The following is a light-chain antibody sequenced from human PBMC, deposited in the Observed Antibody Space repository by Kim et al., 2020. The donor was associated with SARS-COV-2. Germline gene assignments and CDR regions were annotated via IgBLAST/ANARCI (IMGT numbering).Light chain of an antibody. CDR3: QQRGTWPPALI. Sequence: CPWESDSHPCRASHNVDNKLAWYQQAAGQPPRLLIYDASIRAAGMPDRFSGSESGTDFTLTIGSLAPEDCAVYYCQQRGTWPPALIFGGETKLEI. J-gene: IGKJ4*01. CDR1: HNVDNK. CDR2: DAS. V-gene: IGKV3-11*01.